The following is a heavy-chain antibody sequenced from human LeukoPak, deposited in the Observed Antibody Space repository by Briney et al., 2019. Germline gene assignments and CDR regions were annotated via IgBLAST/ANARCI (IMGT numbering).Heavy chain of an antibody. D-gene: IGHD4/OR15-4a*01. J-gene: IGHJ3*01. CDR3: ARYGGNAFDV. CDR1: GFTFSSYD. CDR2: ISSGSSYI. V-gene: IGHV3-21*01. Sequence: GGSLRLSCAASGFTFSSYDMNWVRQAPGKGLEWVSSISSGSSYIYYADSVKGRFTISRDNAKNSLYLQMNSLRAEDTALYYCARYGGNAFDVWGQGTMVTVSS.